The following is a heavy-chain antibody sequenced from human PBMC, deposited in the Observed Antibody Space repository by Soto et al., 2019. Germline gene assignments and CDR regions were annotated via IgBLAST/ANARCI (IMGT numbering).Heavy chain of an antibody. V-gene: IGHV2-70*11. J-gene: IGHJ1*01. D-gene: IGHD3-9*01. CDR3: TRIFRTADSLGYYNTLYH. CDR2: IDWDDDR. CDR1: GFSLNTNGMC. Sequence: LTCTFSGFSLNTNGMCVSWIRQPPGKALEWLARIDWDDDRYYSTSLKTRLTISKDTSKKQVVLTITNMDPADTATFFFTRIFRTADSLGYYNTLYHWGQGTLLTVS.